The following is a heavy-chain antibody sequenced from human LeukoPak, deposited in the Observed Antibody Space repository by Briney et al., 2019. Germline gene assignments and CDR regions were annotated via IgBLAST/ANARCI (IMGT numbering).Heavy chain of an antibody. V-gene: IGHV3-53*01. D-gene: IGHD6-13*01. CDR2: IYSGGST. Sequence: GGSLRLSCAASGFTFCNYAMSWVRQAPGKGLEWVSVIYSGGSTYYADSVKGRFTISRDNSKNTLYLQMNNLRAEDTAVYYCARYSSSWYSPFDYWGQGTLVTVSS. CDR3: ARYSSSWYSPFDY. CDR1: GFTFCNYA. J-gene: IGHJ4*02.